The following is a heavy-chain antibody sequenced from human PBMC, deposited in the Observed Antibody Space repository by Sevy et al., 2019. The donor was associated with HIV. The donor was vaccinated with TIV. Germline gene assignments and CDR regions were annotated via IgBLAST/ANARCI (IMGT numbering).Heavy chain of an antibody. J-gene: IGHJ4*02. CDR3: ANDALYYFDY. V-gene: IGHV3-23*01. CDR1: GFTFSSYA. CDR2: ITSSGVST. Sequence: GSLRLSCAASGFTFSSYAMSWVRQAPGKGLEWVSVITSSGVSTYSADSVKGRFTISRDNSKNTLYLQMNSLRVEDTAVYYCANDALYYFDYWGQGTLVTVSS.